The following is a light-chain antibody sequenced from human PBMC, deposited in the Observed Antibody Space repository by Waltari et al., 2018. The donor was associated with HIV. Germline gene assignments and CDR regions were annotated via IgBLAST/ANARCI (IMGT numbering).Light chain of an antibody. CDR2: DAS. CDR1: QSISTS. Sequence: DIQLTQSPSSLPASVIDRVTITCRASQSISTSLNWYQHKPGEAPKLLIFDASRLHTGVPSRFSGSGSGTQFTLTISSLQPEDFATYYCQQAYRGRTFGQGTEVDIK. J-gene: IGKJ1*01. V-gene: IGKV1-39*01. CDR3: QQAYRGRT.